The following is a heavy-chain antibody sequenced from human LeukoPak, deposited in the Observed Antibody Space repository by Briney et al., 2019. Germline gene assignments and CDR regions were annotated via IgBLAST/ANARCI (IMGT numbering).Heavy chain of an antibody. V-gene: IGHV4-34*01. CDR2: IDHSGST. CDR1: DESFSGYY. CDR3: ARGNRPYGEHEAFDI. D-gene: IGHD3-10*01. Sequence: SETLSLTCAVYDESFSGYYCSWIRQPPRKGLEWIGEIDHSGSTYYNPSLQSRVTISLDTSKNQFSLKVSSVSAADTAVYYCARGNRPYGEHEAFDIWGHGTTVTVST. J-gene: IGHJ3*02.